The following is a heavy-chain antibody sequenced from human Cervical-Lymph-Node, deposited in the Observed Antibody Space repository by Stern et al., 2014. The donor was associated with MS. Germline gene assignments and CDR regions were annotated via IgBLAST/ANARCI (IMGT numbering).Heavy chain of an antibody. Sequence: QVQLAESGGGVVQPGTSLRLSCAASGFTFSSYGMHWVRQAPGKGLEWVALAWYDGSTAYYTNSVKGRFTISRDNSKNTLFLQMNSLTAEDTAVYYCARGHIPYAYNYLFDYWGQGTLVTVSS. CDR1: GFTFSSYG. CDR3: ARGHIPYAYNYLFDY. CDR2: AWYDGSTA. D-gene: IGHD5-24*01. V-gene: IGHV3-33*01. J-gene: IGHJ4*02.